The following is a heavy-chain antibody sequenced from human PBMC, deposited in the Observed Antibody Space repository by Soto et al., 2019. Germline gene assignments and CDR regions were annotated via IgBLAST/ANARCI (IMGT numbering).Heavy chain of an antibody. V-gene: IGHV4-34*01. CDR3: ATGGRLRSPFGF. D-gene: IGHD4-17*01. CDR2: ISHSGFT. J-gene: IGHJ4*02. CDR1: GGSLSDNH. Sequence: SETLSLTCAVYGGSLSDNHWSWIRQSPGKGLEWIGEISHSGFTNYNPSLKSRVSISIDTSKNQFSLKLTFVTAADTAVYFCATGGRLRSPFGFWGQGTLVTVS.